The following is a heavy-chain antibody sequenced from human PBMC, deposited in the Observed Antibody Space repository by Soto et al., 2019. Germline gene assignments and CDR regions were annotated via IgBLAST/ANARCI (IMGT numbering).Heavy chain of an antibody. D-gene: IGHD3-22*01. CDR3: AALHETHSYGSDGYSYDTFEI. Sequence: ASVKVSCKVPGSPVTESSIHWVRQAPGKGFEWLGGFDPEDGKTIYAQTLQGRLAMTEDTSADTAYMELSSLRSEEPAVYFCAALHETHSYGSDGYSYDTFEIWGQGTMVTVSS. V-gene: IGHV1-24*01. CDR1: GSPVTESS. J-gene: IGHJ3*02. CDR2: FDPEDGKT.